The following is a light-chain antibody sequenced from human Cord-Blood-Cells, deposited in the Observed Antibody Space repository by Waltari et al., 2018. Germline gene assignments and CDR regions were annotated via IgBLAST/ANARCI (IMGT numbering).Light chain of an antibody. Sequence: QSALTQPASVSGSPGQSITISCTGTSSDVGGYNYVSWYQQHPGKAPKLMIYDVSNRPSGVSNRFCGSKSGNTASLTISGLQAEDEADYYCSSYTSSSTPLVFGGGTKLTVL. CDR3: SSYTSSSTPLV. J-gene: IGLJ3*02. CDR2: DVS. V-gene: IGLV2-14*01. CDR1: SSDVGGYNY.